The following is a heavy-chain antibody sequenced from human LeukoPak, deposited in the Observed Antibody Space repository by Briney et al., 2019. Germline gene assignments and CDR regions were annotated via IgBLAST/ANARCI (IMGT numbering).Heavy chain of an antibody. CDR2: IYYSGST. CDR3: ARASSYSSSWFAFDY. J-gene: IGHJ4*02. Sequence: SETLSLTCTVSGGSISSYYWSWIRQPPGKGLEWIGYIYYSGSTNYNPSLKSRVTISVDTSKNQFSLKLSSVTAADTAVYYCARASSYSSSWFAFDYWGQGTLVTVSS. V-gene: IGHV4-59*01. D-gene: IGHD6-13*01. CDR1: GGSISSYY.